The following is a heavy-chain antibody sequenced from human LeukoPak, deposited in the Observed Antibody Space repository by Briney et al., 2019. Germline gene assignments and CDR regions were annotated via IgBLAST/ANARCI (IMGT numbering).Heavy chain of an antibody. J-gene: IGHJ4*02. CDR2: ISYDGSNK. V-gene: IGHV3-30*01. D-gene: IGHD6-6*01. CDR3: ARESIGRTFDY. Sequence: GGSLRLSCAASGFTFSSYAMHWVRQAPGKGLEWVAVISYDGSNKYYADSVKGRFTISRDNSKNTLYLQMNSLRAEDTAVYYCARESIGRTFDYWGQGTPVTVSS. CDR1: GFTFSSYA.